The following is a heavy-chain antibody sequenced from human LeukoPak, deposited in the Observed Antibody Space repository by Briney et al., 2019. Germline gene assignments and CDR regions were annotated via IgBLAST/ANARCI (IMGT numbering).Heavy chain of an antibody. CDR1: GYTFTSYD. D-gene: IGHD2-2*01. J-gene: IGHJ6*02. CDR3: ARSHIVVVPAAPWTYGMDV. Sequence: ASVKVSCKASGYTFTSYDINWVRQATGQGPEWMGWMNPNSGNTGYAQKFQGRVTMTRNTSISTAYMELSSLRSEDTAVYYCARSHIVVVPAAPWTYGMDVWGQGTTVTVSS. V-gene: IGHV1-8*01. CDR2: MNPNSGNT.